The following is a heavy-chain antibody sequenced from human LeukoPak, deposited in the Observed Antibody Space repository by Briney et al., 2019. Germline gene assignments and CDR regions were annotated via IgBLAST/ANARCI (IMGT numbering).Heavy chain of an antibody. J-gene: IGHJ3*02. CDR1: GFTFRSYG. CDR2: IRYDGSNK. Sequence: PGRSLRLSCAASGFTFRSYGMHWVRQAPGKGLEWVAFIRYDGSNKYCTDSVKGRFTISRDNFKNLLYLQMNSLRAEDTAVYYCVRDRAYAFDIWGQGTMVTVSS. CDR3: VRDRAYAFDI. V-gene: IGHV3-33*01.